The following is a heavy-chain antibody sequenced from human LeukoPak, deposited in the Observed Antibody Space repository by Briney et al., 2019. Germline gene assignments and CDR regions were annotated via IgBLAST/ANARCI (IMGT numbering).Heavy chain of an antibody. V-gene: IGHV1-46*01. CDR2: INPSGGST. Sequence: ASVKVSCKASGYTFPSYYMHWVRQAPGQGIEWMGVINPSGGSTSYAQKFQGRVTMTRDMSTSTVYVELSSLRSEDTAVYYCARDQIAAAGTPYYYMDVWGKGTTVTVSS. CDR1: GYTFPSYY. CDR3: ARDQIAAAGTPYYYMDV. J-gene: IGHJ6*03. D-gene: IGHD6-13*01.